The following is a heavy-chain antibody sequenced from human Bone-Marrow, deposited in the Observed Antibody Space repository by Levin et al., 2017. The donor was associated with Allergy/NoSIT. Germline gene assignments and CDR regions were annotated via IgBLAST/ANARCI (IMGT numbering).Heavy chain of an antibody. Sequence: PGGSLRLSCAASGFTFDDYAMHWVRQAPGKGLEWVSGISWNSGSIGYADSVKGRFTISRDNAKNSLYLQMNSLRAEDTALYYCAKDNAIRGTYYDFWSGYYSYFDYWGQGTLVTVSS. CDR1: GFTFDDYA. V-gene: IGHV3-9*01. CDR2: ISWNSGSI. D-gene: IGHD3-3*01. J-gene: IGHJ4*02. CDR3: AKDNAIRGTYYDFWSGYYSYFDY.